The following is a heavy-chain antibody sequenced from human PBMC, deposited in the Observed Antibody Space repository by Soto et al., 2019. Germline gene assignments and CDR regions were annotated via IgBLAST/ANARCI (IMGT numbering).Heavy chain of an antibody. CDR1: GFTFSSSS. Sequence: EVQLVESGGGLVQPGGSLRLSCAASGFTFSSSSMNWVRQAPGKGLEWVSYISSGSSTIYYADSVKGRFTISRDNAKNSLYLQMNSLRDDDTAVYYCASVVYLHVFDLWGQGTMVTVSP. CDR3: ASVVYLHVFDL. J-gene: IGHJ3*01. V-gene: IGHV3-48*02. CDR2: ISSGSSTI.